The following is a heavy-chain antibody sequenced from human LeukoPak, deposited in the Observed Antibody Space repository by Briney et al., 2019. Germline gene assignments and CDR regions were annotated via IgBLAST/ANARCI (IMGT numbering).Heavy chain of an antibody. J-gene: IGHJ6*02. Sequence: PGGSLRFSCAASGFTFSYYGMHWVRQAPGKGLEWVVVISYDGSNEYYADSVKGRFTISRDNSKNTLYLQMNSLRAEDTAVYYCAKAYGGYESHYYYYGMDVWGQGTTVTVSS. V-gene: IGHV3-30*18. CDR2: ISYDGSNE. CDR3: AKAYGGYESHYYYYGMDV. D-gene: IGHD5-12*01. CDR1: GFTFSYYG.